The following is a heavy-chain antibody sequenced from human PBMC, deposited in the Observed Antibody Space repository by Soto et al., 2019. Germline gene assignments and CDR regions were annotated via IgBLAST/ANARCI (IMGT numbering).Heavy chain of an antibody. CDR2: IIPIFGTA. Sequence: ASVKFSCKSSGGTFISYAISWVRQAAGQGLEWMGGIIPIFGTANYAQKFQGRVTITADESTSTAYMELSSLRSEDTAVYYCAREDSRYCSSTKCYKCDVGGEGTL. V-gene: IGHV1-69*13. J-gene: IGHJ4*02. CDR3: AREDSRYCSSTKCYKCDV. D-gene: IGHD2-2*01. CDR1: GGTFISYA.